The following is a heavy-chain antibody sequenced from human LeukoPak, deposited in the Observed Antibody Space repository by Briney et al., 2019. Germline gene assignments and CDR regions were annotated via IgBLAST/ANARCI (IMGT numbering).Heavy chain of an antibody. CDR1: GFMFSSYG. D-gene: IGHD6-13*01. V-gene: IGHV3-49*04. CDR2: IRSKAYGGTT. J-gene: IGHJ3*02. Sequence: GGSLRLSCAASGFMFSSYGMHWVRQAPGKGLEWVGFIRSKAYGGTTEYAASVKGRFTISRDDSKSIAYLQMNSLKTEDTAVYYCTRWYIAAAGTGAFDIWGQGTMVTVSS. CDR3: TRWYIAAAGTGAFDI.